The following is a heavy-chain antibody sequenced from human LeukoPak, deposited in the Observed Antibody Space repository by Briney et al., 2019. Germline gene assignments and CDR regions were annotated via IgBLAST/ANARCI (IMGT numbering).Heavy chain of an antibody. CDR3: ARDQEGFDY. CDR2: IYPRDGST. J-gene: IGHJ4*02. CDR1: GYTFTSYY. Sequence: ASVKVSCKASGYTFTSYYIHWVRQAPGQGLEWMGTIYPRDGSTSYAQKFQGRVTVTRDTSTSTVHMELSGLRSEDTAVYYCARDQEGFDYWGQGTLVTVSS. V-gene: IGHV1-46*01.